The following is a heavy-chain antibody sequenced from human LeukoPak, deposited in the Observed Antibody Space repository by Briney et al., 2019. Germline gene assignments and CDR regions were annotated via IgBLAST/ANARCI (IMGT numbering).Heavy chain of an antibody. Sequence: PGGSLRLSCAASGFTFSSYWMSWVRQAPGKGLEWVANIKQDGSEKYYVDSVKGRFTISRDNAKNSLYLQMNSLRAEDTAVYYCARDLGYSYGYWNYWDQGTLVTVSS. J-gene: IGHJ4*02. D-gene: IGHD5-18*01. CDR3: ARDLGYSYGYWNY. CDR1: GFTFSSYW. CDR2: IKQDGSEK. V-gene: IGHV3-7*01.